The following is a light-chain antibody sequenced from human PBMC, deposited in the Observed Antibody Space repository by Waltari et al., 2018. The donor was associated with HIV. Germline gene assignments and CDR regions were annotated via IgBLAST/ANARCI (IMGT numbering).Light chain of an antibody. CDR3: ASCDDNWNSWL. Sequence: QSVVTQPPSASGTPGQRVTISCSGSDSNIGSNNVYWYQDLPGTAPKRLRYTNKRRPSGVPDRCSGSKADTSASLAISGLRSEDEADYYCASCDDNWNSWLFGGVTKLTVL. CDR1: DSNIGSNN. CDR2: TNK. J-gene: IGLJ3*02. V-gene: IGLV1-47*01.